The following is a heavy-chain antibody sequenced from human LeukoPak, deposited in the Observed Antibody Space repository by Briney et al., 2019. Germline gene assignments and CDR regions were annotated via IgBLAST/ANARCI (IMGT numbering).Heavy chain of an antibody. CDR3: ARDVRVFNLIRGVIAY. D-gene: IGHD3-10*01. CDR2: IYYSGTT. Sequence: SETLSLTCTVSGGSISSSSHYWGWIRQPPGKGLEWIGSIYYSGTTFYNPSLKSRVTISLDTSKNQFSLKLSSVTAADTAVYYCARDVRVFNLIRGVIAYWGQGTLVTVSS. CDR1: GGSISSSSHY. V-gene: IGHV4-39*07. J-gene: IGHJ4*02.